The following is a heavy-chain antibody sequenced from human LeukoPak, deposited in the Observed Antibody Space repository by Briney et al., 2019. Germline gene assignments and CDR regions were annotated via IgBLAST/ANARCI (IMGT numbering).Heavy chain of an antibody. CDR1: GYTFTSYD. J-gene: IGHJ5*02. D-gene: IGHD3-22*01. CDR2: MNPNSGNT. Sequence: GASVKVSCKASGYTFTSYDINWVRQATGQGLEWMGWMNPNSGNTGYAQKFQGRVTMTRNTSISTAYMELSSLRSEDTAGYYCARGRHYYDSRGFDPWGQGTLVTVSS. CDR3: ARGRHYYDSRGFDP. V-gene: IGHV1-8*01.